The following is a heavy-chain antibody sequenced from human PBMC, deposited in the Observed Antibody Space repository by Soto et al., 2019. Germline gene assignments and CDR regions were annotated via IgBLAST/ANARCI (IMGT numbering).Heavy chain of an antibody. CDR1: GGTFNFYS. J-gene: IGHJ4*02. Sequence: QVQLVQSGAEVKKPGSSVKVSCTASGGTFNFYSISWVRQAPGQGLEWVGRVIPMVGMSEYAQKFQGRVTITADKSTSTAYMNLRRLRSEDTAVYYCATNYGSASAHFDYWGQGTLVTVSS. CDR2: VIPMVGMS. D-gene: IGHD3-10*01. CDR3: ATNYGSASAHFDY. V-gene: IGHV1-69*02.